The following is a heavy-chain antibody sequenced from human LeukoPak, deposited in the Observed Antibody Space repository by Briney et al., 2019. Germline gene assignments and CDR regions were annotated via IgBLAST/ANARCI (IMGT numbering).Heavy chain of an antibody. V-gene: IGHV1-69*06. CDR2: IIPIFGTA. CDR1: GGTFSSYA. Sequence: SVKVSCKASGGTFSSYAISWVRQAPGQGLEWMGGIIPIFGTANYAQKFQGRVTITADKSTSTAYMELSSLRSEDTAVYYCARGASQFVLMVGCYMDVWGKGTTVTVSS. J-gene: IGHJ6*03. D-gene: IGHD2-8*01. CDR3: ARGASQFVLMVGCYMDV.